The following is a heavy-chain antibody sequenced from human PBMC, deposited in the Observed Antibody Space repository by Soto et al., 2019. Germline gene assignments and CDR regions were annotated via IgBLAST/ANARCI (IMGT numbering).Heavy chain of an antibody. CDR3: AKRLRDYGLGRGRANYFDP. V-gene: IGHV2-5*02. CDR1: GFSLSTTGVG. D-gene: IGHD3-10*01. Sequence: QITLKESGPTLVRPTQTLTLTCTFSGFSLSTTGVGVGWIRQPPGKALGLLALIYWDDDKRYSPSLKSRLPLTKDTSKHEVVLTVPNLDPVDTATYSGAKRLRDYGLGRGRANYFDPWGQGTLVTVSS. J-gene: IGHJ5*02. CDR2: IYWDDDK.